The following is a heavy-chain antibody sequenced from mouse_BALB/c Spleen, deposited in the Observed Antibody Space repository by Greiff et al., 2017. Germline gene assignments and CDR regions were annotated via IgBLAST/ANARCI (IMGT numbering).Heavy chain of an antibody. CDR3: ATIYDGYYYYYAMDY. J-gene: IGHJ4*01. Sequence: VHLVESGPGLVAPSQSLSITCTVSGFSLTDYGVSWVRQPPGKGLEWLGVIWGGGSTYYNSALKSRLRISKDNSKSQVFLKMNSLQTDDTAMYYCATIYDGYYYYYAMDYWGQGTSVTVSS. V-gene: IGHV2-6-5*01. D-gene: IGHD2-3*01. CDR1: GFSLTDYG. CDR2: IWGGGST.